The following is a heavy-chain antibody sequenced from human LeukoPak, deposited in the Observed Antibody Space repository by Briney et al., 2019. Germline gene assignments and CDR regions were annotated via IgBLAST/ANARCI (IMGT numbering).Heavy chain of an antibody. Sequence: GGSLRLSCVASGFTFDDYAMHWVRQAPGKGLEWVSLISGDGGSTYYADSVKGRFTISRDNSKNSLYLQMNSLRTEDTALYYCATGQGYYYGSGSYYTAFDYWGQGTLVTVSS. CDR1: GFTFDDYA. CDR3: ATGQGYYYGSGSYYTAFDY. D-gene: IGHD3-10*01. CDR2: ISGDGGST. V-gene: IGHV3-43*02. J-gene: IGHJ4*02.